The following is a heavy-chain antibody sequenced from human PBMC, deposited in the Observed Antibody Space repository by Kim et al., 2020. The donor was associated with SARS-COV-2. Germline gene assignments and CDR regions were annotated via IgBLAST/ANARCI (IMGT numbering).Heavy chain of an antibody. CDR2: INHSGST. D-gene: IGHD3-16*01. CDR1: GGSFSGYY. Sequence: SETLSLTCAVYGGSFSGYYWSWIRQPPGKGLEWIGEINHSGSTNYNPSLKSRVTISVDTSKNQFSLKLSSVTAAATAVYYCARGGGDGYNRGDYFDYWG. CDR3: ARGGGDGYNRGDYFDY. V-gene: IGHV4-34*01. J-gene: IGHJ4*01.